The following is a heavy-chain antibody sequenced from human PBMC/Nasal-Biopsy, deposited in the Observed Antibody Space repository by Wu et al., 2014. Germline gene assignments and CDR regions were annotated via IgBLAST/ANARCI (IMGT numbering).Heavy chain of an antibody. CDR3: ARGLFGPFQGYCSGNSCFKYYFDS. CDR1: GYSFISYD. D-gene: IGHD2-15*01. CDR2: MNPKSGNS. Sequence: KVSCKASGYSFISYDINWVRQATGQGLEWMGWMNPKSGNSGFAQKFQGRVTVTRDTSINTAYMELYSLTSEDTAVYYCARGLFGPFQGYCSGNSCFKYYFDSWGQGSPSHRLL. J-gene: IGHJ4*02. V-gene: IGHV1-8*01.